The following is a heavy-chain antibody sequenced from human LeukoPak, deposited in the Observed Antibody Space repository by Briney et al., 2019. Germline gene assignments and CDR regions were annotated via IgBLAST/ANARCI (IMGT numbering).Heavy chain of an antibody. J-gene: IGHJ4*02. V-gene: IGHV3-33*01. CDR1: GFIFSNYG. CDR2: IWYDGSNK. Sequence: PGRSLRLSCAASGFIFSNYGTHWVRQAPGKGLEWVAVIWYDGSNKYYADSVKGRFTISRDNSKNMLYLEMNSLRAEDTAVYYCARDPSLRVTLDYWGQGTLVTVSS. D-gene: IGHD4-4*01. CDR3: ARDPSLRVTLDY.